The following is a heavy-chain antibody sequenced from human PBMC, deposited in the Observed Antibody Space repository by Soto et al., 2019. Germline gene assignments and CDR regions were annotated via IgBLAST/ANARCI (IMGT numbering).Heavy chain of an antibody. CDR2: IYYSGST. Sequence: PSETLSLTCTVSGGSISSGDYYWSWIRQPPGKGLEWIGYIYYSGSTYYNPSLKSRVTISVDTSKNQFSLKLSSVTAADTTVYHCASLTTVNWFDPWGQGTLVTVSS. CDR1: GGSISSGDYY. V-gene: IGHV4-30-4*01. J-gene: IGHJ5*02. CDR3: ASLTTVNWFDP. D-gene: IGHD4-17*01.